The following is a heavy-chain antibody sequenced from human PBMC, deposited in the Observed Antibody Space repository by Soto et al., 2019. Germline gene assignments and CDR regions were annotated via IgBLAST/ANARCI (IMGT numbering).Heavy chain of an antibody. CDR2: INAGNGNT. Sequence: GASVKVSCKASGYTFTSYAMHWVRQAPGQRLEWMGWINAGNGNTKYSQRFQGRVTITRDTSASTAYMELSSLRSEDTAVYYCATATADDDFDIWGRGTMVTVSS. J-gene: IGHJ3*02. CDR1: GYTFTSYA. V-gene: IGHV1-3*01. D-gene: IGHD1-26*01. CDR3: ATATADDDFDI.